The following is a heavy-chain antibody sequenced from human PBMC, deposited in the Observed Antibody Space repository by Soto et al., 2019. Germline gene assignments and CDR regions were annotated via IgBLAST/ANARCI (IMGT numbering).Heavy chain of an antibody. Sequence: APTFAGYRGSFRGYYWGWIRQPPGKGLEWIGEIYHSLSIVYNPSLKSRVTISGDSSKNQFSLKLSSVTAADTAVYYCARHGGYYFDYWGQGTLVTVSS. D-gene: IGHD3-16*01. CDR1: RGSFRGYY. J-gene: IGHJ4*02. CDR3: ARHGGYYFDY. V-gene: IGHV4-34*01. CDR2: IYHSLSI.